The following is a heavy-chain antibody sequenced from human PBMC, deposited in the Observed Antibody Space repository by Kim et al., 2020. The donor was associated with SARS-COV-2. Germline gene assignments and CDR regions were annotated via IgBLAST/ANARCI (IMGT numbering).Heavy chain of an antibody. V-gene: IGHV4-34*01. CDR1: GGSFSGYY. Sequence: SETLSLTCAVYGGSFSGYYWSWIRQPPGKGLEWIGEINHSGSTNYNPSLKSRVTISVDTSKNQFSLKLSSVTAADTAVYYCARGVSSWYLNAFDIWGQGTMVTVSS. D-gene: IGHD6-13*01. CDR2: INHSGST. J-gene: IGHJ3*02. CDR3: ARGVSSWYLNAFDI.